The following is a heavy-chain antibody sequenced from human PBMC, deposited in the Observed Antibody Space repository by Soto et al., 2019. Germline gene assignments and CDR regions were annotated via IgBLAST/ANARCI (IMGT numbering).Heavy chain of an antibody. J-gene: IGHJ6*02. Sequence: ASVKGYWKASGYTFTGYYMHWVRNATRQGLEWMGWINPNSGGTNYAQKFQGWVTMTRDTSISTAYMELSRLRSDDTAVYYCARGLEKAYSSSSESSYYYGMDVWGQGTTVTVSS. V-gene: IGHV1-2*04. CDR2: INPNSGGT. CDR3: ARGLEKAYSSSSESSYYYGMDV. D-gene: IGHD6-6*01. CDR1: GYTFTGYY.